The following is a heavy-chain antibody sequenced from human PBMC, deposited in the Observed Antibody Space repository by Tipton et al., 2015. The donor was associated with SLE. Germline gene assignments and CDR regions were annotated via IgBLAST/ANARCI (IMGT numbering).Heavy chain of an antibody. V-gene: IGHV4-31*03. CDR1: GDSIGSGGYF. Sequence: TLSLTCTVSGDSIGSGGYFWNWIRQHPGKGLEWIGYIYYSGNTYYNPSLKSRVTISVDTSKNQFSLKLSSVNAADTAVYYCARSLQSTGYIPGYWGQGTLVTVSS. CDR3: ARSLQSTGYIPGY. J-gene: IGHJ4*02. CDR2: IYYSGNT. D-gene: IGHD5-12*01.